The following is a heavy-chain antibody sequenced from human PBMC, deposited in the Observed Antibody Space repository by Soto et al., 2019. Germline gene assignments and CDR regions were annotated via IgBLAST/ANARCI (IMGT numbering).Heavy chain of an antibody. CDR3: ARDTIFGVVGGPSYGMDV. Sequence: GGSLRLSCAASGFTVSSNYMSWVRQAPGKGLEWVSVIYSGGSTYYADSVKGRFTISRDNSKNTLYLQMNSLRAEDTAVYYCARDTIFGVVGGPSYGMDVWGQGTTVTVSS. V-gene: IGHV3-53*01. D-gene: IGHD3-3*01. CDR1: GFTVSSNY. J-gene: IGHJ6*02. CDR2: IYSGGST.